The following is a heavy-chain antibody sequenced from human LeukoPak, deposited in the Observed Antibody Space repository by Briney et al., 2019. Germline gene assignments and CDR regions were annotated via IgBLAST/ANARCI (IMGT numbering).Heavy chain of an antibody. D-gene: IGHD3-3*01. V-gene: IGHV5-51*01. CDR2: TYPGDSDT. CDR3: ARQRAGYDFWSGHYGNFDY. J-gene: IGHJ4*02. CDR1: GYSFTSYW. Sequence: GESLKISCKGSGYSFTSYWIGWVRQMPGKGLEWMGITYPGDSDTRYSPSFQGQVTISADKSISTAYLQWSSLKASDTAMYYCARQRAGYDFWSGHYGNFDYWGQGTLVTVSS.